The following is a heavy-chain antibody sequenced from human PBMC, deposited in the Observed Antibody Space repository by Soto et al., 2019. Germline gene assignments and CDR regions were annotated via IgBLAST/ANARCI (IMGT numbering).Heavy chain of an antibody. Sequence: QVQQVESGGGVVQPGSSLRLSCAASGFTFSIYGMHWVRQAPGKGLEWVAMIWYDGRSKYYADSVQGRFTISRDNSKNKLDLQMSRLSAEDTAVYYCVSYCSGWGSEDWGQGTQVTVSS. J-gene: IGHJ4*02. V-gene: IGHV3-33*01. CDR2: IWYDGRSK. CDR3: VSYCSGWGSED. D-gene: IGHD2-15*01. CDR1: GFTFSIYG.